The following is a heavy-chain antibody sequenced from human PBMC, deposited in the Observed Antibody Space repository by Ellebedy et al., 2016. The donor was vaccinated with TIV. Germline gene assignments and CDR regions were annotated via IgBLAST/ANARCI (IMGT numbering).Heavy chain of an antibody. CDR2: IKSKADRGTA. CDR1: GFTFSYAW. D-gene: IGHD4-17*01. J-gene: IGHJ4*02. Sequence: GGSLRLXCTASGFTFSYAWMTWVRQAPGKGLEWVGRIKSKADRGTADYAGPVKGRFGISRDDSKNTVYLEMNNLKTEDTAVYYCVRATLDYWGQGTLVTVSS. V-gene: IGHV3-15*01. CDR3: VRATLDY.